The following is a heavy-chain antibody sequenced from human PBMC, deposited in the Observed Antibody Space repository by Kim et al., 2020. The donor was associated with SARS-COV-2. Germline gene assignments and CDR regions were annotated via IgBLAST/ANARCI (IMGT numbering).Heavy chain of an antibody. D-gene: IGHD6-19*01. CDR3: AKEFPGLKQWRRERFDY. J-gene: IGHJ4*02. CDR1: GFTFSSYG. Sequence: GGSLRLSCAASGFTFSSYGMHWVRQAPGKGLEWVAVISYDGSNKYYADSVKGRFTISRDNSKNTLYLQMNSLRAEDTAVYYCAKEFPGLKQWRRERFDYWGQGTLVTVSS. V-gene: IGHV3-30*18. CDR2: ISYDGSNK.